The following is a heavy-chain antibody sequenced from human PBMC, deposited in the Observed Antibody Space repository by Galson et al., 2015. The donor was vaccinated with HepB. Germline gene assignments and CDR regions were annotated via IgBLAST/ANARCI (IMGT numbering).Heavy chain of an antibody. J-gene: IGHJ4*02. V-gene: IGHV1-18*01. Sequence: SVKVSCKASGYTFTSFGITWVRQAPGQGLEWVGWISTYNSNTNYAQKVQGRVTMTTDTSTSTAYMELRSLRSDDTAVYYCARARYSTSPPDYWGQGTLVTV. CDR3: ARARYSTSPPDY. CDR1: GYTFTSFG. D-gene: IGHD6-6*01. CDR2: ISTYNSNT.